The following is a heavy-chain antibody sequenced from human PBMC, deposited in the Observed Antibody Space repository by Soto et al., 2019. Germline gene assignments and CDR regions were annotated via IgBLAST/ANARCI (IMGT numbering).Heavy chain of an antibody. CDR1: GFTFNSNT. Sequence: EVQLVESGGGLVQPGGSLRLSCAASGFTFNSNTMNCVRQAPGKGLEWLSYISDTGSSIYYADYVHGRCTISRDNAKNSLYLQMNSLRAEDTAVYYCTRERGATGYWGQGPLVTVSS. V-gene: IGHV3-48*04. CDR3: TRERGATGY. CDR2: ISDTGSSI. J-gene: IGHJ4*02. D-gene: IGHD1-26*01.